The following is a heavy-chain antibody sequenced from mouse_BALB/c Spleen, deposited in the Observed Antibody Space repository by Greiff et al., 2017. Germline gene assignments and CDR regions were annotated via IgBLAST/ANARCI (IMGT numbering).Heavy chain of an antibody. CDR2: INPSNGGT. Sequence: QVQLQQSGAELVKPGASVKLSCKASGYTFTSYYMYWVKQRPGQGLEWIGGINPSNGGTNFNEKFKSKATLTVDKSSSTAYMQLSSLTSEDSAVYYCMQTGRNYAMDYWGQGTSVTVSS. J-gene: IGHJ4*01. CDR3: MQTGRNYAMDY. V-gene: IGHV1S81*02. D-gene: IGHD4-1*01. CDR1: GYTFTSYY.